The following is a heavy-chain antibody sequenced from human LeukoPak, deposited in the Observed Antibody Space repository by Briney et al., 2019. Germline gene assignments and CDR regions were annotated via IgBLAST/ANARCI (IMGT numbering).Heavy chain of an antibody. J-gene: IGHJ6*02. V-gene: IGHV3-7*01. CDR3: ARDMRAAAGPYYYYGMDV. CDR1: GFTFSSYW. D-gene: IGHD6-13*01. CDR2: IKQDGSEK. Sequence: GGSLRLSCAASGFTFSSYWVSWVRQAPGKGLEWVANIKQDGSEKYYVDSVKGRFTISRDNAKNSLYLQMNSLRAEDTAVYYCARDMRAAAGPYYYYGMDVWGQGTTVTVSS.